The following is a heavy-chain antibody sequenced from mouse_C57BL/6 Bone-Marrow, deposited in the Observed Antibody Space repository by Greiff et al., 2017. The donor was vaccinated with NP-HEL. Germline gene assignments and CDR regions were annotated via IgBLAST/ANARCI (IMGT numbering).Heavy chain of an antibody. Sequence: VKLMESGAELVRPGASVTLSCKASGYTFTDYEMHWVMQTPVHGLEWIGAIDPETGGTAYNPKFKGKAILTADKSSSTAYMELRSLTSDDTDVYYSTDYGSFDYWGQGTTLTVSS. CDR2: IDPETGGT. CDR3: TDYGSFDY. V-gene: IGHV1-15*01. D-gene: IGHD1-1*01. CDR1: GYTFTDYE. J-gene: IGHJ2*01.